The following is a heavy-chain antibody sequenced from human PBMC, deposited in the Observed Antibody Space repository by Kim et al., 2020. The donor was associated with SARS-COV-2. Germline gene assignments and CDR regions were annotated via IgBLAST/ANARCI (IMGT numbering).Heavy chain of an antibody. CDR2: INTDGSYS. CDR3: ARSVAVGTFDP. D-gene: IGHD6-19*01. J-gene: IGHJ5*02. V-gene: IGHV3-74*01. Sequence: GGSLRLSCAASGFAFATYWIHWVRQVPGKGTVWVSSINTDGSYSNNADAVKGRFTNSRDNAKNTVYLQMDSLRVEDTAVYYCARSVAVGTFDPWGLGTL. CDR1: GFAFATYW.